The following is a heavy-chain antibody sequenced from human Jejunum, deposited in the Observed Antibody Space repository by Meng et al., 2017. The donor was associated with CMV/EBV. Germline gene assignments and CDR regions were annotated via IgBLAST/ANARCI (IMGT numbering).Heavy chain of an antibody. J-gene: IGHJ4*02. CDR3: ARDRSSFIVVVPAAIDY. CDR1: TFTSDG. D-gene: IGHD2-2*02. CDR2: ISAYNGNT. Sequence: TFTSDGISWVRQAPGQGLEWMGWISAYNGNTNYAQKLQGRVTMTTDTSTSTAYMELRSLRSDDTAVYYCARDRSSFIVVVPAAIDYWGQGTLVTVSS. V-gene: IGHV1-18*01.